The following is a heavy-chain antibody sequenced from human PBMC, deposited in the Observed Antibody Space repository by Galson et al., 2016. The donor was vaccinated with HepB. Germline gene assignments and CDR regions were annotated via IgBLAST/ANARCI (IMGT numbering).Heavy chain of an antibody. Sequence: SLRLSCAASGFTFTNFAMSWVRQAPGQGLGWVSGFSGSGGNTYYADSVKGRFSISRDNSNNTLYLQMNSLRAEDTAVYYCAKFGHYFEYWGQGTLVTVSS. D-gene: IGHD3-10*01. V-gene: IGHV3-23*01. CDR2: FSGSGGNT. J-gene: IGHJ4*02. CDR1: GFTFTNFA. CDR3: AKFGHYFEY.